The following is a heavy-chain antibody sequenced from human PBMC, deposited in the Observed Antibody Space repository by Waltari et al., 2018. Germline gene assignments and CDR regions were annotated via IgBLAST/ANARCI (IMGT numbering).Heavy chain of an antibody. Sequence: QVQLVESGGGVVQPGRSLRLSCAASGFTFSSCGMHWVRQAPGKGLEWVAVIWYDGSNKYYADSVKGRFTISRDNSKNTLYLQMNSLRAEDTAVYYCARGVELAAAGIIFDYWGQGTLVTVSS. V-gene: IGHV3-33*01. CDR3: ARGVELAAAGIIFDY. CDR1: GFTFSSCG. D-gene: IGHD6-13*01. J-gene: IGHJ4*02. CDR2: IWYDGSNK.